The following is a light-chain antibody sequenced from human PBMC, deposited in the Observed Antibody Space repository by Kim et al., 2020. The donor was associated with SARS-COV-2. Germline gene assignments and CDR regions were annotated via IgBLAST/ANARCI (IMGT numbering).Light chain of an antibody. Sequence: GQSVTICCTGTSSDVGGYNYVSWHQQHPGKAPKLMTYGVTERPSGVPDRFSGSKSGNTASLTISGLQAEDEADYYCCSYAGSSSLVFGGGTKVTVL. CDR2: GVT. J-gene: IGLJ3*02. CDR1: SSDVGGYNY. V-gene: IGLV2-11*03. CDR3: CSYAGSSSLV.